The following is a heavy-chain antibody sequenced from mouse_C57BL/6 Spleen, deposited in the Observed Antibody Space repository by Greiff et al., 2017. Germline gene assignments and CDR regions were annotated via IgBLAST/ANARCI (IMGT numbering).Heavy chain of an antibody. CDR1: GYAFSSYW. CDR3: VLRRGYAMDY. V-gene: IGHV1-80*01. J-gene: IGHJ4*01. Sequence: QVQLKESGAELVKPGASVKISCKASGYAFSSYWMNWVKQRPGKGLEWIGQIYPGDGDTNYNGKFKGKAPLTADKSSSTAYMQLSSLTSEDSAVYFCVLRRGYAMDYWGQGTSVTVSS. D-gene: IGHD1-1*01. CDR2: IYPGDGDT.